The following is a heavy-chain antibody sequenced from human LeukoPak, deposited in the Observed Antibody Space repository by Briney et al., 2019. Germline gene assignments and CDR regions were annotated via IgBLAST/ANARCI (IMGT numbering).Heavy chain of an antibody. D-gene: IGHD3-10*01. J-gene: IGHJ4*02. Sequence: GGSLRLSCAASGFTFSSYGMHWVRQAPGKGLEWVAFIRYDGSNKYYADSVKGRFTISRDNSKNTLYLQMNSLRAEDTAVYYCARDRGISGSGSYYTDDYWGQGTLVIVSS. CDR2: IRYDGSNK. CDR3: ARDRGISGSGSYYTDDY. V-gene: IGHV3-30*02. CDR1: GFTFSSYG.